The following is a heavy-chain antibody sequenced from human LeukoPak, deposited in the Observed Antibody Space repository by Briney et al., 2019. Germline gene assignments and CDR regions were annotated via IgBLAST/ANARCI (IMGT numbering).Heavy chain of an antibody. CDR3: ARDGVPGGRDV. J-gene: IGHJ6*02. CDR1: GFAFRTHW. CDR2: VNAEGGDT. D-gene: IGHD3-16*01. V-gene: IGHV3-7*01. Sequence: PGGSLRLSCAASGFAFRTHWMNWVRQAPGKGLELVANVNAEGGDTNYVESVKGRFTISRDNATNSLYLQMNSLRVEDTAVYYCARDGVPGGRDVWGQGTTVTVS.